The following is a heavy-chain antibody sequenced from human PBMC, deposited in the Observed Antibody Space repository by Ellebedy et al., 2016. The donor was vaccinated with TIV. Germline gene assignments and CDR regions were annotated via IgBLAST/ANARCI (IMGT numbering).Heavy chain of an antibody. Sequence: MPSETLSLTCAVYGGSFSGYYWSWIRQPPGKGLEWIGYIYYSGSTNYNPSLKSRVTISVDTSKNQFSLKLSSVTAADTAVYYCARGLGATAISIDYWGQGTLVTVSS. CDR1: GGSFSGYY. CDR3: ARGLGATAISIDY. D-gene: IGHD1-26*01. CDR2: IYYSGST. V-gene: IGHV4-59*01. J-gene: IGHJ4*02.